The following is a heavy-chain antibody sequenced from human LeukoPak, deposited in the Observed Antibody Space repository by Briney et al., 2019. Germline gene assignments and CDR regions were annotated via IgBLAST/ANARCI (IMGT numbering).Heavy chain of an antibody. CDR1: GFTFSDYY. J-gene: IGHJ4*02. CDR2: ISSSGSTI. Sequence: GGSLRLSCAASGFTFSDYYMSWIRQAPGKGLEWVSYISSSGSTIYYADSVKGRFTISRDNAKNSLYLQMNSLRAEDTAVYYCAKAKTPTGATLDYWGQGTLVTVSS. D-gene: IGHD1-26*01. V-gene: IGHV3-11*04. CDR3: AKAKTPTGATLDY.